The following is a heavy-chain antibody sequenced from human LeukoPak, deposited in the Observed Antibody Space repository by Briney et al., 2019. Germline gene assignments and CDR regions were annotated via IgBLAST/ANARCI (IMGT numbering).Heavy chain of an antibody. J-gene: IGHJ6*03. Sequence: QPGGSLRLSCAASGFTVSSNYMSWVRQAPGKGLEWVSVIYSGGSTHYADSVKGRFTISRDNSKNTLYLQMNSLRAEDTAVYYCASEGGKEYYDFWSGPRSDYYMDVWGKGTTVTVSS. CDR3: ASEGGKEYYDFWSGPRSDYYMDV. CDR1: GFTVSSNY. D-gene: IGHD3-3*01. CDR2: IYSGGST. V-gene: IGHV3-66*01.